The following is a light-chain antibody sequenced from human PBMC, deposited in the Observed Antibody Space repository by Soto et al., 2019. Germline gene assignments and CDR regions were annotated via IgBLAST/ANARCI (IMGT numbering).Light chain of an antibody. CDR3: QSYDSSLSISV. CDR1: SSNIGAGYD. Sequence: QSVLTQPHSVSGAPGQRVSISCTGTSSNIGAGYDVHWYQHLPGTAPKLLIFGDINRPSGVPDRFSGSKSGTSASLAITGLQAEDEAVYYCQSYDSSLSISVFGGGTKLTVL. CDR2: GDI. V-gene: IGLV1-40*01. J-gene: IGLJ2*01.